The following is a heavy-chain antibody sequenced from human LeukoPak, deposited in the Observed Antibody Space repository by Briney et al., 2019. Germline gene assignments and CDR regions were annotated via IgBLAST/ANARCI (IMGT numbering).Heavy chain of an antibody. V-gene: IGHV3-48*02. Sequence: GGSLRLSCAASGSTFSGYSMTWVRQAPGKGLEWVSYISGSGSATSYADSVEGRFTISRDNAKNSLYLQMNSLRDEDTAVYYCARERIAMAGTGRYYFDYWGQGTLVAVSS. CDR2: ISGSGSAT. D-gene: IGHD6-19*01. J-gene: IGHJ4*02. CDR3: ARERIAMAGTGRYYFDY. CDR1: GSTFSGYS.